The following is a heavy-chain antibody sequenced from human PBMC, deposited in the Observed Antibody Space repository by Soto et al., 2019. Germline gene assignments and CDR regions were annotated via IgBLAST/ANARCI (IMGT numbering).Heavy chain of an antibody. CDR1: GGSISSSSYY. D-gene: IGHD3-16*01. CDR2: IYYSGST. V-gene: IGHV4-39*01. CDR3: ARWRSQSRIMITFGGVTQYYFDY. J-gene: IGHJ4*02. Sequence: PSETLSLTCTVSGGSISSSSYYWGWIRQPPGKGLEWIGSIYYSGSTYYNPSLKSRVTISVDTSKNQFSLKLSSVTAADTAVYYCARWRSQSRIMITFGGVTQYYFDYWGQGTLVTVSS.